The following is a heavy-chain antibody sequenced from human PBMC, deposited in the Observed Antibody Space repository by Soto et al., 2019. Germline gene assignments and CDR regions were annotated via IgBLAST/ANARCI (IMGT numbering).Heavy chain of an antibody. D-gene: IGHD3-9*01. CDR3: AREDQMRTTYYDILTGYYAPGYFDY. V-gene: IGHV3-21*01. Sequence: EVQLVESGGGLVKPGGSLRLSCAASGFTFSSYSMNWVRQAPGKGLEWVSSISSSSSYIYYADSVKGRFTISRDNAKNSLYLQMNSLRAEDTAVYYCAREDQMRTTYYDILTGYYAPGYFDYWGQGTLVTVSS. CDR2: ISSSSSYI. CDR1: GFTFSSYS. J-gene: IGHJ4*02.